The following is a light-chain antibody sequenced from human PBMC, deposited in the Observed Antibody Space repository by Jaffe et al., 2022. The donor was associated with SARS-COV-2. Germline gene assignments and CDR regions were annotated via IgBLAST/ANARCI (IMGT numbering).Light chain of an antibody. V-gene: IGKV3-20*01. CDR3: QQYGPSPPFT. Sequence: EIVLTQSPGTLSLSPGERVTLSCRASQSVSSSYLAWYQQKPGQAPRLFIYGASNRIPGIPDRFSGSGSGTDFTLTISRLEPEDFAVYYCQQYGPSPPFTFGQGTKLEI. J-gene: IGKJ2*01. CDR2: GAS. CDR1: QSVSSSY.